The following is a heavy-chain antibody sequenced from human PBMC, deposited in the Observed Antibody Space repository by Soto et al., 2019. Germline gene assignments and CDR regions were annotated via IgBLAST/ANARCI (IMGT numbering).Heavy chain of an antibody. Sequence: GGSLRLSCAASGFTFSSYWMSWVRQAPGKGLEWVANIKQDGSEKYYVDSVKGRFTISRDNAKNSLYLQMNSLRAEDTAVYYCARRGYIPSPMLWFGDKYYYYYYMDVWGKGTTVTVSS. CDR2: IKQDGSEK. D-gene: IGHD3-10*01. CDR3: ARRGYIPSPMLWFGDKYYYYYYMDV. CDR1: GFTFSSYW. J-gene: IGHJ6*03. V-gene: IGHV3-7*01.